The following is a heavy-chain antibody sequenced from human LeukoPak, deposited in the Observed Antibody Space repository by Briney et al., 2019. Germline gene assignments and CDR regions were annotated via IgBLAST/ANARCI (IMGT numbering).Heavy chain of an antibody. CDR1: GFTFSSYA. D-gene: IGHD6-25*01. Sequence: GGSLRLSCAASGFTFSSYAMSWVRQAPGKGLEWVSAISGSGGSTYYADSVKGRFTISRDNSKNTLYLQMNSLRAEDTAVYYCAKDSLVLLRRAALGDRFDYWGQGTLVTVSS. V-gene: IGHV3-23*01. CDR3: AKDSLVLLRRAALGDRFDY. CDR2: ISGSGGST. J-gene: IGHJ4*02.